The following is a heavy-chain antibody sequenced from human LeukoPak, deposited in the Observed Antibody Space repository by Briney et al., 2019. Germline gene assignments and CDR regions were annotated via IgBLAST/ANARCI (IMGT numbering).Heavy chain of an antibody. D-gene: IGHD2-8*01. CDR3: ACTNTLDV. CDR2: IYQDGSKK. Sequence: GGSLRLSCAASGFTFSSYEMNWVRQAPGKGLEWVANIYQDGSKKNYVDSVKGRFTISRDNGKNSLYLQMNSLRAEDTAAYYCACTNTLDVWGKGATVTVSS. V-gene: IGHV3-7*03. CDR1: GFTFSSYE. J-gene: IGHJ6*04.